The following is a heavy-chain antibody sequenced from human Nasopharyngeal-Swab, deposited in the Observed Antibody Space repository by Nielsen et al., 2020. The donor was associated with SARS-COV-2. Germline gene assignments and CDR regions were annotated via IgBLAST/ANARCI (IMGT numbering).Heavy chain of an antibody. Sequence: ASVKVSCKASGYTFTSYGISWVRQAPGQGLEWMGWVSAYNGNTNYAQKLQGRVTMTTDTSTSTAYMELRSLRSDDTAVYYCARSTMVRGYYYYYGMDVWGQGTTVTVSS. CDR2: VSAYNGNT. CDR1: GYTFTSYG. D-gene: IGHD3-10*01. CDR3: ARSTMVRGYYYYYGMDV. J-gene: IGHJ6*02. V-gene: IGHV1-18*04.